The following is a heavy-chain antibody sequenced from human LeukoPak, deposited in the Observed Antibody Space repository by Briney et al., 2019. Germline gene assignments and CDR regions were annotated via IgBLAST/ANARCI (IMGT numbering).Heavy chain of an antibody. J-gene: IGHJ4*02. V-gene: IGHV1-2*02. D-gene: IGHD3-22*01. CDR1: GYTFTGYC. CDR3: ARDGKDYYDSSGYLLD. Sequence: ASVKVSCKASGYTFTGYCMHWVRQAPGQGLEWMGAINPNSGGTNYAQKFQGRVTMTRDTPTRTHSMEMSRLRSHATAVYYCARDGKDYYDSSGYLLDWGQGTLVTVSS. CDR2: INPNSGGT.